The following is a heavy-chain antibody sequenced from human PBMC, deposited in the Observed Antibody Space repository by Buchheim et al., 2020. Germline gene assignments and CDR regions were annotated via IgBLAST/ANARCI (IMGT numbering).Heavy chain of an antibody. Sequence: EVQLLESGGGLVQPGGSLRVSCAASGFTFSSYAMNWFRQAPGKGLEWLSVLSVSIETTHYADSAKGRFTTSRDNSTTTLFLQMNSLRAEDTAVYYCARGTSVTTFNWFDGWGLGTL. CDR3: ARGTSVTTFNWFDG. CDR1: GFTFSSYA. V-gene: IGHV3-23*01. J-gene: IGHJ5*02. D-gene: IGHD4-17*01. CDR2: LSVSIETT.